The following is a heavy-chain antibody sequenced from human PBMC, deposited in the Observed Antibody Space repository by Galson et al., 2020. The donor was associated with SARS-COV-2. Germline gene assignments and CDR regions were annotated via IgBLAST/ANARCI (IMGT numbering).Heavy chain of an antibody. J-gene: IGHJ4*02. CDR1: CGSFSGHY. Sequence: SDTLSPTFVAYCGSFSGHYWSWIRQPPGKGLEWIGESTHSGSTKYNPSLKSRVTISVDTSKNQFSLKLRSVTAADTAVYFCARGVYVGYPGGDCFDYWGQGTLVTVSS. CDR3: ARGVYVGYPGGDCFDY. D-gene: IGHD5-18*01. CDR2: STHSGST. V-gene: IGHV4-34*01.